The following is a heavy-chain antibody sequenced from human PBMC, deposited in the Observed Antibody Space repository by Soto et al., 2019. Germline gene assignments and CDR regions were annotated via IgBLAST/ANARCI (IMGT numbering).Heavy chain of an antibody. CDR3: AVTKAGYFDY. Sequence: SETLSLTCTVSGGSISSYYWGWIRQTPGKGLEWIGYIYYSGSTNYNPSLESRVTISVDTSKNQFSLRLRSVTAADTAVYYCAVTKAGYFDYWGQGTLVTVSS. J-gene: IGHJ4*02. D-gene: IGHD2-2*01. V-gene: IGHV4-59*01. CDR1: GGSISSYY. CDR2: IYYSGST.